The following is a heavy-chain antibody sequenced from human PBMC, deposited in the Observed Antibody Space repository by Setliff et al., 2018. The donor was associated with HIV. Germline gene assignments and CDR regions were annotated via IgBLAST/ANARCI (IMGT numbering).Heavy chain of an antibody. CDR1: GYTFTSYD. CDR2: MNPNSGNT. J-gene: IGHJ6*02. Sequence: ASVKVSCKTSGYTFTSYDINWVRQAPGQGLEWMGWMNPNSGNTGYAQNFQGRVTMTRNTLYLQTNSLRAEDTAVYYCAREGFLYGDYGYYYYYYGMDVWGQGTTVTVSS. V-gene: IGHV1-8*01. D-gene: IGHD4-17*01. CDR3: AREGFLYGDYGYYYYYYGMDV.